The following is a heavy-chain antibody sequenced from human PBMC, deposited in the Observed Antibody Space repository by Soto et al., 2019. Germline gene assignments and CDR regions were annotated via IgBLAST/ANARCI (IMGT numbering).Heavy chain of an antibody. V-gene: IGHV4-59*01. CDR1: GVAIRTYS. Sequence: ETLSLTCTVSGVAIRTYSWSWVREAPGKGLEWIGYIYDSGSTNYNHALKSRVTLSLDTSKTQFSLKLSSVTAADTAVYYCARVEYQLPSSYWFDPWGQGTLVPVS. CDR3: ARVEYQLPSSYWFDP. CDR2: IYDSGST. D-gene: IGHD2-2*01. J-gene: IGHJ5*02.